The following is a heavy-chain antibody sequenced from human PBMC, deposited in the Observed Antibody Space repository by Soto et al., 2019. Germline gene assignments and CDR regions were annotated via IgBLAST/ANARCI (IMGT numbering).Heavy chain of an antibody. CDR1: GYNYLNNW. D-gene: IGHD3-10*01. Sequence: GESLKISCKASGYNYLNNWIGWVRQMPGKGLEWMGVIYPSDSDARYSPSFQGQVTISVDKSTSTAYLRWSSLKASDTAMYYCARCGEYSSSSGIFAAFDIWGQGTMVTVS. J-gene: IGHJ3*02. CDR3: ARCGEYSSSSGIFAAFDI. V-gene: IGHV5-51*01. CDR2: IYPSDSDA.